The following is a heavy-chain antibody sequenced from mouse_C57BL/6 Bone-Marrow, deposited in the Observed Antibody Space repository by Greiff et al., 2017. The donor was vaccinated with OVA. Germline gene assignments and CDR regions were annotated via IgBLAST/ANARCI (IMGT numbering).Heavy chain of an antibody. V-gene: IGHV1-54*01. Sequence: QVQLKQSGAELVRPGTSVKVSCKASGYAFTNYLIEWVKQRPGQGLEWIGVINPGSGGTNYNEKFKGKATLTADKSSSTAYMQLSSLTSEDSAVYFCAREERAWFAYWGQGTLVTVSA. CDR3: AREERAWFAY. CDR1: GYAFTNYL. J-gene: IGHJ3*01. CDR2: INPGSGGT.